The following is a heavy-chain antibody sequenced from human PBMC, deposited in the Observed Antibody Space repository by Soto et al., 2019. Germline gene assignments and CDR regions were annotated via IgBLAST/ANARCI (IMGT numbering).Heavy chain of an antibody. D-gene: IGHD3-10*01. Sequence: ASVKVSCKASGYTFTSYGISWVRQAPGQGLEWMGWISAYNGNTNYAQKLQGRVTMTTDTSTSTAYMELRSLRSDDTAVYYCARSKGVRGVIIMTSNYYYYYMDVWGKGTTVTVSS. CDR1: GYTFTSYG. CDR2: ISAYNGNT. J-gene: IGHJ6*03. CDR3: ARSKGVRGVIIMTSNYYYYYMDV. V-gene: IGHV1-18*01.